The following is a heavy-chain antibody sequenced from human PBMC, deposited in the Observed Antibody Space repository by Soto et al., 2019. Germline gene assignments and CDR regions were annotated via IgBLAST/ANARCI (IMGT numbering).Heavy chain of an antibody. D-gene: IGHD3-10*01. CDR1: GGFISDYS. Sequence: QVQLQESGPGLVRPSETLSLTCSVSGGFISDYSWSWIRQPPGKGLEWIGDISSSGSTKYNPSLQSPVTISRDTSKHQFSLRLISVTPADTAVYYCARISGSFYNLGADYYYRYRDVWGKGTTVTVS. V-gene: IGHV4-59*01. CDR2: ISSSGST. J-gene: IGHJ6*03. CDR3: ARISGSFYNLGADYYYRYRDV.